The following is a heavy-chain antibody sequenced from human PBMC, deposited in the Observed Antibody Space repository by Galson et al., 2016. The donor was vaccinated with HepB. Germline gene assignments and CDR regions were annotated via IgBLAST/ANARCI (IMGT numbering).Heavy chain of an antibody. CDR3: AREEGWSGELTYDYDYGMDV. CDR2: IIPLFGIA. D-gene: IGHD3-10*01. Sequence: SVKVSCKASGGTFNSQSISWVRQAPGQGLEWMGGIIPLFGIAKYAQKFQGRVTITADESTSTAYMELSSLSTEDTAVYYCAREEGWSGELTYDYDYGMDVWGQGTRVTVSS. J-gene: IGHJ6*02. CDR1: GGTFNSQS. V-gene: IGHV1-69*13.